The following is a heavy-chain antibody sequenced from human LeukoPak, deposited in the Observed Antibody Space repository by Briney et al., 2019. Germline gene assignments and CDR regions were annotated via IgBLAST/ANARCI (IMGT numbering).Heavy chain of an antibody. CDR1: GFTFGSYD. J-gene: IGHJ4*02. D-gene: IGHD6-19*01. V-gene: IGHV3-11*04. Sequence: GGSLRLSCAASGFTFGSYDLSWIRQAPGKGLEWVSYISSSGSTIYYADSVKGRFTISRDNAKNSLYLQMNSLRAEDTAVYYCARGPYSSGPNTPFDYWGQGTLVTVSS. CDR3: ARGPYSSGPNTPFDY. CDR2: ISSSGSTI.